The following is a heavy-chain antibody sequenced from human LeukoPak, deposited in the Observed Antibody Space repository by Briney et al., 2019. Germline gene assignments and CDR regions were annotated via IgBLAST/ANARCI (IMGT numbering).Heavy chain of an antibody. CDR3: ASHYDTSGYHYFDF. V-gene: IGHV3-30-3*01. Sequence: GGSLRLTCAASGFTFSRYAMHWVRQAPGKGLEWVAVISYDGSNKYYADSVKGRFTISRDSSKNTLYLQMNSLRAEDTAVYYCASHYDTSGYHYFDFRGQGTLVTVSS. J-gene: IGHJ4*02. CDR1: GFTFSRYA. CDR2: ISYDGSNK. D-gene: IGHD3-22*01.